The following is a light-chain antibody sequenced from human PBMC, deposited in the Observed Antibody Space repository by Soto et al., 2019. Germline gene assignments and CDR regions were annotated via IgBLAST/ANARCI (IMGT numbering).Light chain of an antibody. CDR2: EVS. CDR1: SSDIGGYNY. Sequence: QSVLTQPPSASGSPGQSVTISCTGTSSDIGGYNYVSWYQQHPGKAPKFMIYEVSKRPSGVPDRFSGSKSGNTASLTVSGLQAEDEADYYCSSYAGSNYWVFGGGTKLTVL. V-gene: IGLV2-8*01. CDR3: SSYAGSNYWV. J-gene: IGLJ3*02.